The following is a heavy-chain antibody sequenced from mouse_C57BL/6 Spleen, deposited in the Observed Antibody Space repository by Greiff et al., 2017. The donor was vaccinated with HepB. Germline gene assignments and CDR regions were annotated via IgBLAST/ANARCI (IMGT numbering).Heavy chain of an antibody. CDR2: ISSGSSTI. V-gene: IGHV5-17*01. Sequence: EVRLVESGGGLVKPGGSLKLSCAASGFTFSDYGMHWVRQAPEKGLEWVAYISSGSSTIYYADTVKGRFTISRDNAKNTLFLQMTSLRSEDTAMYYCAIYDYYWYFDVWGTGTTVTVSS. D-gene: IGHD2-4*01. J-gene: IGHJ1*03. CDR1: GFTFSDYG. CDR3: AIYDYYWYFDV.